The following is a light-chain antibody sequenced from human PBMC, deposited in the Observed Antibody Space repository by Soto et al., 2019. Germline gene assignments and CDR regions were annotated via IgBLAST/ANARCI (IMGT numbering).Light chain of an antibody. CDR2: NVN. V-gene: IGLV2-14*03. CDR1: SSDVGAYEY. J-gene: IGLJ2*01. Sequence: QSALTQVASVSASPGQSITISCTGTSSDVGAYEYVSWFRQHPGKAPKLMIYNVNYRPSGVSNRFSGSKSGNTASLTISGLQAEDEANYYCSSYTNNNTLVFGGGTKLTVL. CDR3: SSYTNNNTLV.